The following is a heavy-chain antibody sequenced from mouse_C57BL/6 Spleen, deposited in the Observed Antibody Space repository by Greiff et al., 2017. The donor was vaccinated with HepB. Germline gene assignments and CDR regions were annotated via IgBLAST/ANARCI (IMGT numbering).Heavy chain of an antibody. CDR2: IYPGSGNT. J-gene: IGHJ2*01. D-gene: IGHD1-1*01. CDR3: ARRAYYYGSSSYYFDY. V-gene: IGHV1-84*01. Sequence: QVQLKESGPELVKPGASVKISCKASGYTFTDYYINWVKQRPGQGLEWIGWIYPGSGNTKYNEKFKGKATLTVDTSSSTAYMQLSSLTSEDSAVYFCARRAYYYGSSSYYFDYWGQGTTLTVSS. CDR1: GYTFTDYY.